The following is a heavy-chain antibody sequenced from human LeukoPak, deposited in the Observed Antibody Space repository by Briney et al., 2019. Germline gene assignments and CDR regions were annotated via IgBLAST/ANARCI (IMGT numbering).Heavy chain of an antibody. CDR2: IKQEGSEK. Sequence: GGSLRLSCAASGFTFSSAWMSWVRQAPGKGLEWVANIKQEGSEKYYVDYVKGRFTISRDNAKNSLYLQMNSLRAEDTAVYYCARVVGDIVVVPAAMGYYYYMDVWGKGTTVTISS. V-gene: IGHV3-7*01. CDR1: GFTFSSAW. D-gene: IGHD2-2*01. J-gene: IGHJ6*03. CDR3: ARVVGDIVVVPAAMGYYYYMDV.